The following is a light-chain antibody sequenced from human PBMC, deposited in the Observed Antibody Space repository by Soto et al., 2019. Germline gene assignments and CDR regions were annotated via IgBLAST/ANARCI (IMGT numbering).Light chain of an antibody. CDR2: EGS. J-gene: IGLJ1*01. V-gene: IGLV2-23*01. Sequence: QSALTQPASVSGSPGQSITISCTGTSSDVGSYNLVSWYQQHPGKAPKLMIYEGSKRPSGVSNRFSGSKSGNTASLTISGLKNEDEADYYCCSYAGSSTYVFGTGTKVXVL. CDR1: SSDVGSYNL. CDR3: CSYAGSSTYV.